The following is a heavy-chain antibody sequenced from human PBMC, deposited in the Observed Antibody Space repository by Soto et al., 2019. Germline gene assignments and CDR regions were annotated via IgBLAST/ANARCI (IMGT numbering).Heavy chain of an antibody. D-gene: IGHD5-12*01. CDR3: AKTGNIVPTAKGYFDY. Sequence: EVQLLESGGGLIQPGGPLRLSCAASGFTFSSYAMSWVRQAPGKGLEWVSGISGGGGSTYYADSVKGRFTISRYNSNLYLQMNSLRAEDTAVYYCAKTGNIVPTAKGYFDYWGQGTLVTVSS. V-gene: IGHV3-23*01. CDR2: ISGGGGST. CDR1: GFTFSSYA. J-gene: IGHJ4*02.